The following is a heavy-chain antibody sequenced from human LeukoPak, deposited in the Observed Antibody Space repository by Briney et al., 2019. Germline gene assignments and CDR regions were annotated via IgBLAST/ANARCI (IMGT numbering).Heavy chain of an antibody. CDR2: IIPIYGTA. CDR1: GGTFSDCA. J-gene: IGHJ5*02. CDR3: ARALGMATILNWFDP. D-gene: IGHD5-24*01. Sequence: SVKVSCKASGGTFSDCAVNWVRQAPGQGLEWMGGIIPIYGTANYAQKFQGRVTITADESTSIAYMELSSLESEDTAVYYCARALGMATILNWFDPWGQGTLVTVSS. V-gene: IGHV1-69*13.